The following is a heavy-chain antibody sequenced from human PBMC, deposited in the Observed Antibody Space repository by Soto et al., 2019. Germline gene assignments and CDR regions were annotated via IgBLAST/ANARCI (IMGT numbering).Heavy chain of an antibody. CDR2: TSPSGDRT. CDR3: ARPPLYSNGGYFDS. CDR1: GFTFTDHA. Sequence: GGPLRLSCAFSGFTFTDHALTWARQPPGKGLEWVSTTSPSGDRTFYADSVKGRYTVSTDRTNNPLYLQMHSLRADDPAVSFCARPPLYSNGGYFDSWGQGPLVTVSS. J-gene: IGHJ4*02. D-gene: IGHD6-19*01. V-gene: IGHV3-23*01.